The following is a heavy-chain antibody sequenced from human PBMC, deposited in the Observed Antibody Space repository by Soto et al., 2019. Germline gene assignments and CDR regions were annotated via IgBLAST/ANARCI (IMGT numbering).Heavy chain of an antibody. CDR2: ISGGGGST. Sequence: GGSLRLSCAVPGFTFGDYAMIWVRQTPARGLEWVSVISGGGGSTWYADSVKGRFTISRDNSKNILYLQLNSLRADDTSVYHSVKGSASARPYYFDYWGQGTLVTVSS. CDR1: GFTFGDYA. CDR3: VKGSASARPYYFDY. V-gene: IGHV3-23*01. J-gene: IGHJ4*02. D-gene: IGHD6-6*01.